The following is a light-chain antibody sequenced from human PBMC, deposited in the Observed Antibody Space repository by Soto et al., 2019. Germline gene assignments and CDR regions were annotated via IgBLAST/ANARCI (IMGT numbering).Light chain of an antibody. CDR1: QGIGIW. CDR2: AAS. Sequence: DLPMTQSPSSVSASVGDRVTITCRASQGIGIWLAWYQQKPGKAPRLLINAASSLQSGVPSRFSGSGSGTDFTLTISSLQPEDFATYFCQQADSFPLTFGGGTKLEIK. CDR3: QQADSFPLT. V-gene: IGKV1-12*01. J-gene: IGKJ4*01.